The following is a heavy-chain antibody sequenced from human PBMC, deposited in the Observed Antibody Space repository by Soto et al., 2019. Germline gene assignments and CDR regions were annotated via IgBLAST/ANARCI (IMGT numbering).Heavy chain of an antibody. D-gene: IGHD3-22*01. CDR2: IYYTGST. V-gene: IGHV4-30-4*01. CDR1: GGSIGSGDYY. Sequence: QVQLQESGPGLVKPSQTLSLTCTVSGGSIGSGDYYWSWIRQPPGKGLEWIGYIYYTGSTYYNPSLKSRLIMSVDMSKNQLSLKLSSVTAADTAVYYCARAFDDSSGYYGGLGYWGQGTLVTVSA. CDR3: ARAFDDSSGYYGGLGY. J-gene: IGHJ4*02.